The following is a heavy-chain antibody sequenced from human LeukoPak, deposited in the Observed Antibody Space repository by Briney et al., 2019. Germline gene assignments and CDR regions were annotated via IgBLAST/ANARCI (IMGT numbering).Heavy chain of an antibody. Sequence: PSETLSLTCAVYGGSFSGYYWSWIRQPPGKGLEWIGEINHSGNTNYNPSLKSRVTISVDTSKNQFSLKLSSVTAADTAVYYCARRVHYGEYFDYWGQGTLVTVSS. CDR2: INHSGNT. J-gene: IGHJ4*02. CDR3: ARRVHYGEYFDY. D-gene: IGHD4-17*01. CDR1: GGSFSGYY. V-gene: IGHV4-34*01.